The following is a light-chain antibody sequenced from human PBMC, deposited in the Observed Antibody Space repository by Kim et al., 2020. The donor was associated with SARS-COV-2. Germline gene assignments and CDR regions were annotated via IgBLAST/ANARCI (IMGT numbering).Light chain of an antibody. J-gene: IGKJ4*01. CDR2: AAS. Sequence: AIRITQSPSSLSASTGDRVTITCRASQGISSYLAWYQQKPGKAPKLLIYAASTLQSGVPSRFSGSGSGTDFPLTISCLQSEDFATYYCQQYYSYPLTFGGGTKVDIK. CDR1: QGISSY. V-gene: IGKV1-8*01. CDR3: QQYYSYPLT.